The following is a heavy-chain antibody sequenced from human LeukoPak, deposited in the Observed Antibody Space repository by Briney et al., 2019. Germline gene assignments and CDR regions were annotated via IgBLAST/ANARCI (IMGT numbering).Heavy chain of an antibody. CDR1: GFTLNSFA. CDR2: ISGSGGST. Sequence: PGGSLRLSCAASGFTLNSFAMSWVRQAPGKGLEWVSVISGSGGSTYYADSVKGRFTISRDNSKNTLYLQMNSLRAEDTAVYYCANESPFLDYWGQGTLVTVSS. V-gene: IGHV3-23*01. CDR3: ANESPFLDY. J-gene: IGHJ4*02.